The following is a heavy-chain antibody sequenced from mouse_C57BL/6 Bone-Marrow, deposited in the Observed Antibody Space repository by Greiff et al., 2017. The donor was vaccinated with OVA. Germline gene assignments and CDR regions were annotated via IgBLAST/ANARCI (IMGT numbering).Heavy chain of an antibody. Sequence: EVKLVESGGGLVQPGGSLKLSCAASGFTFSDYGMAWVRQAPRKGPEWVAFISNLAYSIYYADTVTGRFTISRENAKNTLYLEMSSLRSEDTAMYYCARHYYYGSSPYYAMDYWGQGTSVTVSS. J-gene: IGHJ4*01. CDR1: GFTFSDYG. D-gene: IGHD1-1*01. V-gene: IGHV5-15*04. CDR3: ARHYYYGSSPYYAMDY. CDR2: ISNLAYSI.